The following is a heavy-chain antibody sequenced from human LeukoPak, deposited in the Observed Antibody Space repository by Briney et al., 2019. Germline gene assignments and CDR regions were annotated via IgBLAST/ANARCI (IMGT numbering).Heavy chain of an antibody. CDR2: ISGSGDTT. D-gene: IGHD3-16*01. CDR3: AKDGKFGGGSPGDSFDI. CDR1: GFTFRTYA. J-gene: IGHJ3*02. V-gene: IGHV3-23*01. Sequence: GGSLRLSCAGAGFTFRTYAMNWVRQAPGKGLEWVSVISGSGDTTNYPDSVKGRFTISRDNSKNTLYLQMHSLRAEDTAVYYCAKDGKFGGGSPGDSFDIWGQGTMVTVSS.